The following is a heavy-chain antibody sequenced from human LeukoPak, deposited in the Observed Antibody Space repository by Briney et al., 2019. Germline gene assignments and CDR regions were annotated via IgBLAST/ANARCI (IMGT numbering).Heavy chain of an antibody. D-gene: IGHD2-2*01. CDR2: IYTSGST. CDR3: ARAGYCSSTSCYWYYYYYMDV. CDR1: GGSISSGSYY. Sequence: PSQTLSLTCTVSGGSISSGSYYWSWIRQPAGKGLEWIGRIYTSGSTHYNPSLKSRVTISVDTSKNQFSLKLSSVTAADTAVYYCARAGYCSSTSCYWYYYYYMDVWGKGTTVTVSS. V-gene: IGHV4-61*02. J-gene: IGHJ6*03.